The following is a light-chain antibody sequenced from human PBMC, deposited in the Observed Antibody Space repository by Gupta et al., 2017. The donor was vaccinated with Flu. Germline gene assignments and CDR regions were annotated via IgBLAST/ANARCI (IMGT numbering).Light chain of an antibody. CDR2: GSN. CDR3: AAWDDSLNGHYV. CDR1: SSNTGSNA. V-gene: IGLV1-44*01. J-gene: IGLJ1*01. Sequence: QSVLAQPPSASGTPGQRVTISCSGSSSNTGSNAVNWYQQVPGTSPKLLIYGSNQRPSGVPDRFAGSKSGTSASLAIRGLQSEDEADYYCAAWDDSLNGHYVFGTGTKVTVL.